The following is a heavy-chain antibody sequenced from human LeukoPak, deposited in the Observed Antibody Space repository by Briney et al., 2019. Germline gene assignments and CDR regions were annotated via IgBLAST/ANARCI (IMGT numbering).Heavy chain of an antibody. Sequence: GGSLRLSCAASGFTFSSYGMHWVRQAPGKGLEWVAFIRYDGSNKYYADSVKGRFTISRDNSKNTLYLQMNSLRAEDTAVYYCAKEHYDFWSGPWGYYYYYMDVWGKGTTVTVSS. CDR2: IRYDGSNK. V-gene: IGHV3-30*02. CDR3: AKEHYDFWSGPWGYYYYYMDV. D-gene: IGHD3-3*01. J-gene: IGHJ6*03. CDR1: GFTFSSYG.